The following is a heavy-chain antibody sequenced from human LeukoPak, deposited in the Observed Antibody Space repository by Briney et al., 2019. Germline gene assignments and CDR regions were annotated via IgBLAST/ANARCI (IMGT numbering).Heavy chain of an antibody. CDR2: INPNSGGT. CDR1: GYTFTAYY. CDR3: APSGARRGSFDY. D-gene: IGHD2-15*01. J-gene: IGHJ4*02. V-gene: IGHV1-2*02. Sequence: ASVKVSCKASGYTFTAYYMHWVRQAPGQGLEWMGWINPNSGGTNYAQKFQGRVTMTRDTSISTAYMELSRLRSDDTAVYYCAPSGARRGSFDYWGQGTLVTVSS.